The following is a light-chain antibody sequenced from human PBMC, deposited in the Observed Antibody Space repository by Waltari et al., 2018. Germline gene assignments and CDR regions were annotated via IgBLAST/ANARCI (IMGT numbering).Light chain of an antibody. CDR3: QQYNNWPPLT. Sequence: EVVMTQSPATLSVSPGERATLSCRASQSVNSNLAWYQQKPGQDPRLLIYGASTRATGVPVRFSGSGSGTDFTRTISSMQSEDSAIYYCQQYNNWPPLTFGGGTKVEIK. V-gene: IGKV3-15*01. CDR2: GAS. J-gene: IGKJ4*01. CDR1: QSVNSN.